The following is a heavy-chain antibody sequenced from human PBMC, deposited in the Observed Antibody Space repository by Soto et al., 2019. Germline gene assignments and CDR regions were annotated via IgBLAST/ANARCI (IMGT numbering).Heavy chain of an antibody. D-gene: IGHD6-6*01. CDR2: INPNSDGT. J-gene: IGHJ4*02. V-gene: IGHV1-2*02. CDR1: GYTFTGYY. Sequence: QVQLVQSGAEVKKPGASVKVSCKASGYTFTGYYMHWVRQAPGQGLEWMGWINPNSDGTNYAQKFQGRVTMTRDTSISTAYMELSRLRSDDTAVYYCARHSSSGYFDYWGQGTLVTVSS. CDR3: ARHSSSGYFDY.